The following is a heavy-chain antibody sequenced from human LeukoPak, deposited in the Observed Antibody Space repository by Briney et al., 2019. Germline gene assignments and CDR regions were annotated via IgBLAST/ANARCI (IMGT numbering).Heavy chain of an antibody. Sequence: LGGSLRLSCAASGFTFRSDGMSWVRRAAGKGLEGGSVISDSGGRPYYADSVQGRFTISRDNSKNTLYLQMNSLRPEDPAVYYCFLSSWYSNDYWGQGTLVTVSS. D-gene: IGHD6-13*01. CDR2: ISDSGGRP. CDR1: GFTFRSDG. CDR3: FLSSWYSNDY. V-gene: IGHV3-23*01. J-gene: IGHJ4*02.